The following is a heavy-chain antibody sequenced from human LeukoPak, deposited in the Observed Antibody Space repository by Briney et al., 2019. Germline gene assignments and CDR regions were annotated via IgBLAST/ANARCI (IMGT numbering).Heavy chain of an antibody. J-gene: IGHJ4*02. V-gene: IGHV3-74*01. CDR3: ATDPVVTVFDY. Sequence: PGGSLRLSCAASGFTFSTYWMHWVRQAPGKGLVWVARIKGDGSSTIYADSVKGRFTISRDNSKNTLYLQMNSLKTEDTAVYYCATDPVVTVFDYWGRGTLVTVCS. CDR1: GFTFSTYW. CDR2: IKGDGSST. D-gene: IGHD3-22*01.